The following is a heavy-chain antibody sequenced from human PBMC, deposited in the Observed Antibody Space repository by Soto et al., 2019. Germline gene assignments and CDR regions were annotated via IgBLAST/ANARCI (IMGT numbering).Heavy chain of an antibody. Sequence: GGSLRLSCAASGFTFSSYWMSWVRQAPGKGLEWVANIKQDGSEKYYVDSVKGRFTISRDNAKNSLYLQMNSLRAEDTAVYYCATGLSSSPGVYYYYYMDVWGKGTTVTVSS. J-gene: IGHJ6*03. CDR1: GFTFSSYW. D-gene: IGHD2-2*01. CDR2: IKQDGSEK. V-gene: IGHV3-7*01. CDR3: ATGLSSSPGVYYYYYMDV.